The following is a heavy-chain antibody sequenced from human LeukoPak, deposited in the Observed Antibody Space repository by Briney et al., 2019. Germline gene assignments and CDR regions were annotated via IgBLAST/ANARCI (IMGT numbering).Heavy chain of an antibody. CDR3: ATHRLPVHSSSWTRLDAFDI. V-gene: IGHV3-23*01. J-gene: IGHJ3*02. D-gene: IGHD6-13*01. CDR2: ISGSGGST. CDR1: GFTFSSYA. Sequence: GGSLRLSCAASGFTFSSYAMSWVRQAPGKGLEWVSAISGSGGSTYYADSVKGRFTISRDNSKNTLYLQMNSLRAEDTTVYYCATHRLPVHSSSWTRLDAFDIRGQGTMVTVSS.